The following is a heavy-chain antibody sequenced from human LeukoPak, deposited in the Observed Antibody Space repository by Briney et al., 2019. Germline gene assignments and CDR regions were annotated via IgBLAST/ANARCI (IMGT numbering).Heavy chain of an antibody. J-gene: IGHJ4*02. D-gene: IGHD3-22*01. V-gene: IGHV3-48*03. CDR3: ARESYDSSGVYFDY. CDR2: ISSSGSTI. Sequence: GGSLRLSCAASGFTFSSYEMNWVRQAPGKGLEWVSYISSSGSTIYYADSVKGRFTISRDNAKNSLYLQMNSLRAEDTAVYYCARESYDSSGVYFDYWGQGTLVTVSS. CDR1: GFTFSSYE.